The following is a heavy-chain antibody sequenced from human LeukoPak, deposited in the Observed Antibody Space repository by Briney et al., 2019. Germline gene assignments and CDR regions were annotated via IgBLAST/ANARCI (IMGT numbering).Heavy chain of an antibody. D-gene: IGHD5-12*01. CDR1: GYTFTGYY. CDR3: ARGGGYGFNWIDP. CDR2: INPSGGST. V-gene: IGHV1-46*01. Sequence: ASVKVSCKASGYTFTGYYMHWVRQAPGQGLEWMGIINPSGGSTSYAQKFQGRVTITRGTSASTAYMDLSSLTSEDTATYYCARGGGYGFNWIDPLGQGTLVTVSS. J-gene: IGHJ5*02.